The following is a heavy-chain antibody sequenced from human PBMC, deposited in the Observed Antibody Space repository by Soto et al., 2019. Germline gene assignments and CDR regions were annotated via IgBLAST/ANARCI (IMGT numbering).Heavy chain of an antibody. J-gene: IGHJ6*02. D-gene: IGHD6-13*01. Sequence: QVQLVQSGAEVKKPGSSVKVSCKASGGTFSSYAISWVRQAPGQGLEWMGGIIPIFGTANYAQKFQGRVTITADESTSTAYMELSSLRSEDTAVYYCAWGGYDPEGIAAAGTSTDDYYYYGMDVWGQGTTVTVSS. CDR1: GGTFSSYA. CDR3: AWGGYDPEGIAAAGTSTDDYYYYGMDV. V-gene: IGHV1-69*12. CDR2: IIPIFGTA.